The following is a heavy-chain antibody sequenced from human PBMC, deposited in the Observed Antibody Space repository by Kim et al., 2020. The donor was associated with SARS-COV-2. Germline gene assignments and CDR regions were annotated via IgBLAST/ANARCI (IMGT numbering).Heavy chain of an antibody. CDR2: IYYSGST. D-gene: IGHD3-22*01. V-gene: IGHV4-39*01. CDR1: GGSISSSSYY. CDR3: ASQYYYDSSGYPDAFDI. J-gene: IGHJ3*02. Sequence: SETLSLTCTVSGGSISSSSYYWGWIRQPPGKGLEWIGSIYYSGSTYYNPSLKSRVTISVDTSKNQFSLKLSSVTAADTAVYYCASQYYYDSSGYPDAFDIWGQGTMVTVSS.